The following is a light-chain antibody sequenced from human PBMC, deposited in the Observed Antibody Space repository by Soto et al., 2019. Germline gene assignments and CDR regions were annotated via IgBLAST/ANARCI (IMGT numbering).Light chain of an antibody. CDR2: EVS. CDR3: CSYAGSSPYV. CDR1: SSDVGSYNL. Sequence: QSVLTQAASVSGSPGQSITISCTGTSSDVGSYNLVSWYQQHPGKAPKLMIYEVSKRPSGVSNRFSGSKSGNTASLTISGLKAEDEADYYCCSYAGSSPYVFGTGTKLTVL. V-gene: IGLV2-23*02. J-gene: IGLJ1*01.